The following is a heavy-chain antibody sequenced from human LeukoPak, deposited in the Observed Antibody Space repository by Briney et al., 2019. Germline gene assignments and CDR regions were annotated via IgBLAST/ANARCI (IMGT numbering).Heavy chain of an antibody. J-gene: IGHJ4*02. CDR3: ARVQHLGQGVHY. Sequence: SQTLSLTCALSGDSVSNNNAGWNWVRQSPSRGLEWLGRTYYRSTWYNDYAESVKSRITITPDTSKNQFSLQLTCVSPEDTAVYYCARVQHLGQGVHYWGQGTLVTVSS. D-gene: IGHD3-10*01. V-gene: IGHV6-1*01. CDR1: GDSVSNNNAG. CDR2: TYYRSTWYN.